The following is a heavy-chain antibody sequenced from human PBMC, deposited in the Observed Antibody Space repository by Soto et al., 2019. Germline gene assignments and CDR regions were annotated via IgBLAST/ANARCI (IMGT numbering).Heavy chain of an antibody. V-gene: IGHV4-31*03. CDR3: ARGQLTGNFDY. D-gene: IGHD7-27*01. CDR2: IYYSGST. J-gene: IGHJ4*02. Sequence: SETLSLTCTVSGGSISSGGYYWSWIRQHPGKGLEWIGYIYYSGSTYYNPSLKSRVTISVDTSKNQFSLKLSSVTAADTAVYYCARGQLTGNFDYWGQGTLVTVSS. CDR1: GGSISSGGYY.